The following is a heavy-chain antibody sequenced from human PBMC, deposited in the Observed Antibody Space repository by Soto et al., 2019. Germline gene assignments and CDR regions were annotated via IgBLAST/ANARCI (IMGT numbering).Heavy chain of an antibody. CDR3: VRAWFWSGALDV. CDR1: GVTVSSDY. Sequence: EVQLVESGGGLVQPGGSLRLSCAASGVTVSSDYMNWVRQAPGKGLEWVSVIYSGGSTYYADSVKGRFIISKDTSKNTLYLQMNSLRAEDTAVYYCVRAWFWSGALDVWGQGTTVTVSS. D-gene: IGHD3-10*01. CDR2: IYSGGST. J-gene: IGHJ6*02. V-gene: IGHV3-66*01.